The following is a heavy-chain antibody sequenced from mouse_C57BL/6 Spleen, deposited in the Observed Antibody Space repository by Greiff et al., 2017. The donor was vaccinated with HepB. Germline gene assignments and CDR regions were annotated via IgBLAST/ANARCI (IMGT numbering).Heavy chain of an antibody. CDR2: INYDGSST. J-gene: IGHJ4*01. CDR1: GFTFSDYY. V-gene: IGHV5-16*01. Sequence: EVMLVESEGGLVQPGSSMKLSCTASGFTFSDYYMAWVRQVPEKGLEWVANINYDGSSTYYLDSLKSRFIISRDNAKNILYLQMSSLKSEDTATYYCARDPLGYAMDYWGQGTSVTVSS. CDR3: ARDPLGYAMDY.